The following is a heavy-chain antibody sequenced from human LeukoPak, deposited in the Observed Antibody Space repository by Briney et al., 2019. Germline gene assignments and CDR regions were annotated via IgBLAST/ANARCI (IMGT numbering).Heavy chain of an antibody. CDR3: ARDDGTLPYYYMDV. CDR2: IKQDGSEK. V-gene: IGHV3-7*01. J-gene: IGHJ6*03. Sequence: GGSLRLSCAASRFTFSSYWMNWVRQAPGKGREWVANIKQDGSEKYYVDSVKGRFTISRDNAKNSLYLQMNSLRAEDTAVYYCARDDGTLPYYYMDVWGKGTTVTVSS. CDR1: RFTFSSYW.